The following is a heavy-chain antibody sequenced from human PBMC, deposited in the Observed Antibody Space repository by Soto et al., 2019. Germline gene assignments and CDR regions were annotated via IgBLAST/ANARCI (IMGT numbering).Heavy chain of an antibody. CDR2: ISVSGDST. V-gene: IGHV3-23*01. CDR3: AKIFRYGDHEY. Sequence: PGGSLRLSCAASGFTFSSYAMSWVRQAPGKGLEWVSGISVSGDSTYYAGSVKGRFTISRDNSKSTLYLQMNSLRAEDTAVYYCAKIFRYGDHEYWGQGALVTV. D-gene: IGHD2-21*02. J-gene: IGHJ4*02. CDR1: GFTFSSYA.